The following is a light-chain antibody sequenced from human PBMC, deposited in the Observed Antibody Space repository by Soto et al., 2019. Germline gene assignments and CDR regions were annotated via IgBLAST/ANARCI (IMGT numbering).Light chain of an antibody. Sequence: EIVLTQSQATLSLSPGERATLSCKASQSVSSYLAWYQQKPGQAPRLVIYGASNRATDIPARFSGSGSGTEFTLTISSLQSEDFAVYYCQQYNNWPRTCGQGTKVDIK. V-gene: IGKV3D-15*01. CDR2: GAS. CDR3: QQYNNWPRT. J-gene: IGKJ1*01. CDR1: QSVSSY.